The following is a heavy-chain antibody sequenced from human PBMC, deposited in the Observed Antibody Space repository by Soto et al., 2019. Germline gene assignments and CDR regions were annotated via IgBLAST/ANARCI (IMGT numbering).Heavy chain of an antibody. CDR3: AIDGFSNFWSGYYTGDWYDP. Sequence: ASVKVSCKASGYTFTSYGISWVRQAPGQGLERMGWISAYNGNTNYAQKLQGRVTMTTDTSTSTAYMELRSLRFDDTAVYYCAIDGFSNFWSGYYTGDWYDPWGQGTLVTVSS. V-gene: IGHV1-18*01. CDR2: ISAYNGNT. J-gene: IGHJ5*02. CDR1: GYTFTSYG. D-gene: IGHD3-3*01.